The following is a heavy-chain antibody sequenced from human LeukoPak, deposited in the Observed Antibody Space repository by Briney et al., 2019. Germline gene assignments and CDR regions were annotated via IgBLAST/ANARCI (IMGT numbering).Heavy chain of an antibody. CDR3: ATTDILTGYYPDY. V-gene: IGHV5-51*01. J-gene: IGHJ4*02. Sequence: PGESLKISCKGSGYSFNTYWIGWVRQMPGKGLEWMGIIYPGDSDTKYSPSFQGQVTISADKSISTAYLQWSSLKASDTAMYYCATTDILTGYYPDYWGQGTLVTVSS. D-gene: IGHD3-9*01. CDR1: GYSFNTYW. CDR2: IYPGDSDT.